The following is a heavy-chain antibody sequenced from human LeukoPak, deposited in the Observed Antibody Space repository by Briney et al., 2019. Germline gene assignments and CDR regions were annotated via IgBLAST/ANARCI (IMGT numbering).Heavy chain of an antibody. D-gene: IGHD3-16*02. Sequence: GGSLRLYCAASGFTFSSYWMIWVRQAPGKGLEWVANIKQDGSEKYYMVPVKGRFTISRDNAKNSLYLQMNSLRAEDTAVYYCAREFGYDYVWGSYRYVAPNWFDPWGQGALVTVSS. CDR2: IKQDGSEK. V-gene: IGHV3-7*01. CDR3: AREFGYDYVWGSYRYVAPNWFDP. CDR1: GFTFSSYW. J-gene: IGHJ5*02.